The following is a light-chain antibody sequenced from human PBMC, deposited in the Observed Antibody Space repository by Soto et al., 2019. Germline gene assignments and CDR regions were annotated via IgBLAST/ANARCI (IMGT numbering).Light chain of an antibody. J-gene: IGLJ1*01. CDR3: SSFPSTSTRL. CDR2: EVT. V-gene: IGLV2-14*01. Sequence: QSALTQPASVSGSPGQSITISCTGTSSDIGSYDYVSWYQQHPGKAPNLIIYEVTDRPSGVSNRFSGSKSGNTASLTISGLQAEDEADYSCSSFPSTSTRLFGSGTKLTVL. CDR1: SSDIGSYDY.